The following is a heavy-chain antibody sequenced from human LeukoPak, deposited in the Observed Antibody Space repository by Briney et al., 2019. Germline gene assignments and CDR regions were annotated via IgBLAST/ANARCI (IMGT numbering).Heavy chain of an antibody. CDR3: ARDHNYDILTGYSAGLDY. J-gene: IGHJ4*02. V-gene: IGHV1-46*01. D-gene: IGHD3-9*01. CDR1: GYTFTSYY. CDR2: INPSGGST. Sequence: GASVKVSCKASGYTFTSYYMHWVRQAPGQGLEWMGIINPSGGSTSYAQKFQGRVTMTRDTSTSTVYMELSSLRSEDTAVYYCARDHNYDILTGYSAGLDYWGQGTLVTVSS.